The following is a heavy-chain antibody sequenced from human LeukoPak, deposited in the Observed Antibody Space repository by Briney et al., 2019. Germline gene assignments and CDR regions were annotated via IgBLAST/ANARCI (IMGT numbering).Heavy chain of an antibody. Sequence: PGASLRLSCAASGFTFSIHAMNWVRQAPVKGLEWVSAISGSGISTYYADSVKGRFTISRDNSKNTVYLQVNSLRVEDTAVYYCAKDQFGYNKSIDCWGQGILVTVSS. CDR1: GFTFSIHA. V-gene: IGHV3-23*01. CDR3: AKDQFGYNKSIDC. CDR2: ISGSGIST. D-gene: IGHD5-24*01. J-gene: IGHJ4*02.